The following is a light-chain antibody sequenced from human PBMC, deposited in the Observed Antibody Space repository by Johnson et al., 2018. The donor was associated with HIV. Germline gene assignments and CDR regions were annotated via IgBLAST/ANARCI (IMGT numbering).Light chain of an antibody. CDR2: ENN. CDR1: NSNIGNNY. Sequence: QSVLTQPPSVSAAPGQKVTISCSGSNSNIGNNYVSWYQHLPGTAPKLLIYENNKRPSGIPDRFSGSKSGTSATLGITGLQTGDEAGYYCGTWDSSLSAGGVFGTGTKVTVL. V-gene: IGLV1-51*02. J-gene: IGLJ1*01. CDR3: GTWDSSLSAGGV.